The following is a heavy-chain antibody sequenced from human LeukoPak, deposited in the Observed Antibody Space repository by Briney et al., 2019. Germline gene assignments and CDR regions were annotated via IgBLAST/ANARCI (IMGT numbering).Heavy chain of an antibody. CDR1: GFTFSSYA. CDR3: AISSYYDYVWGSYRHGPIDY. J-gene: IGHJ4*02. CDR2: ISYDGSNK. V-gene: IGHV3-30-3*01. Sequence: GGSLRLSCAASGFTFSSYAMHWVRQAPGKGLEWVAVISYDGSNKYYADSVKGRFTISRDNSKNTLYLQMNSLRAEDTAVYYCAISSYYDYVWGSYRHGPIDYWGQGTLVTVSS. D-gene: IGHD3-16*02.